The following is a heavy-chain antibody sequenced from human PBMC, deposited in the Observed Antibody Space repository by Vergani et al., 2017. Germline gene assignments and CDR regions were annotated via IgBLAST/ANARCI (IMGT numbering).Heavy chain of an antibody. CDR2: IRPKTDGETT. CDR1: GFTFSSAW. Sequence: EVQPVESGGGLVKPGGSLRLSCTTSGFTFSSAWMSWVRQAPGKGLEWVARIRPKTDGETTDYAAPVKGRFTISRDDSKNTLYLQMNSLKTEDTAVYYCANSNGSSPGDYYYYMDVWGKGTTVTVSS. V-gene: IGHV3-15*01. CDR3: ANSNGSSPGDYYYYMDV. D-gene: IGHD1-26*01. J-gene: IGHJ6*03.